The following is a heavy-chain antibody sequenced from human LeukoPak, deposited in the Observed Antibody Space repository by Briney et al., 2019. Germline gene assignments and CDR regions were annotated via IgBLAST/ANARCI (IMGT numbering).Heavy chain of an antibody. D-gene: IGHD3-3*01. CDR3: ACQARFLEWLLFGY. CDR1: GGSISSSSYY. Sequence: ASETLSLTCTVSGGSISSSSYYWGWIRQPPGKGLEWIGSIYYSGSTNYNPSLKSRVTISVDTSKNQFSLKLSSVTAADTAVYYCACQARFLEWLLFGYWGQGTLVTVSS. J-gene: IGHJ4*02. CDR2: IYYSGST. V-gene: IGHV4-39*01.